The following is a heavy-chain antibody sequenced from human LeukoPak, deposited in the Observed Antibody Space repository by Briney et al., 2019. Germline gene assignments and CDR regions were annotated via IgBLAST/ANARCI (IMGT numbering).Heavy chain of an antibody. D-gene: IGHD5-12*01. CDR2: IWYEGRTK. Sequence: GGSLRLSCAASGFTFGSYGMHWVRQAPGKGLEWVASIWYEGRTKYYIDSVKGRFTISRDNSRNTLNLQMNSLRAEDTAMYYCAREGIYLKSSLEYWGQGIPVTVSS. CDR1: GFTFGSYG. CDR3: AREGIYLKSSLEY. V-gene: IGHV3-33*01. J-gene: IGHJ4*02.